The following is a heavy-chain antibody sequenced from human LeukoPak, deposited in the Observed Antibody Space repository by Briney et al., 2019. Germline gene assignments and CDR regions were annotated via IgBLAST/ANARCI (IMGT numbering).Heavy chain of an antibody. CDR2: ISSSGSTI. CDR1: GFTFSDYY. J-gene: IGHJ3*02. Sequence: GGSLRLSCAASGFTFSDYYMSWIRQAPGKGLEWVSYISSSGSTIYYADSVKGRFTISRDNAKNSLYLQMNSLRAEDMALYYCAKDIHSSSWYPSGAFDIWGQGTMVTVSS. D-gene: IGHD6-13*01. V-gene: IGHV3-11*01. CDR3: AKDIHSSSWYPSGAFDI.